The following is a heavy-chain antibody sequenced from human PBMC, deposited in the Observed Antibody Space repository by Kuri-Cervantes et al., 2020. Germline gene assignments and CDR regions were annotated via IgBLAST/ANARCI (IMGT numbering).Heavy chain of an antibody. CDR1: GFTVSSNY. J-gene: IGHJ4*02. CDR3: TNWRGGGDY. Sequence: GGSLRLSCAVSGFTVSSNYMSWVRQAPGKGLEWVANIKQDGSEKYYVDSVKGQFTISRDNAKNSLYLQMNSLRAEDTAVYFCTNWRGGGDYWGQGTLVTVSS. CDR2: IKQDGSEK. D-gene: IGHD3-10*01. V-gene: IGHV3-7*01.